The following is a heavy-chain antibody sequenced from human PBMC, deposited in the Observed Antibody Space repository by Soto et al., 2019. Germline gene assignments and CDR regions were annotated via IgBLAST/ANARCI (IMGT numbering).Heavy chain of an antibody. V-gene: IGHV1-69*02. D-gene: IGHD3-9*01. J-gene: IGHJ6*02. Sequence: GASVKVSCKASGGTFSSYTISWVRQAPGQGLEWMGRIIPILGIANYAQKFQGRVTTTADKSTSTAYMELSSLRSEDTAVYYCAMAYDILTGYYRPPYYYYYGMDVWGQGTTVTVSS. CDR2: IIPILGIA. CDR3: AMAYDILTGYYRPPYYYYYGMDV. CDR1: GGTFSSYT.